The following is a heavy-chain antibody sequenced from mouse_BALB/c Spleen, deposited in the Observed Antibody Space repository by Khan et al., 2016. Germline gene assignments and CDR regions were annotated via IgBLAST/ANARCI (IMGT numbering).Heavy chain of an antibody. CDR2: INPNTGYT. CDR1: GYTFTDYW. CDR3: ARWSYYYGSSYGWFAY. Sequence: VELVESGAELAKPGASVKMSCKASGYTFTDYWMHWVKQRPGQGLEWIGYINPNTGYTEYNQKFKDKATLTADKSSSTAYMQLSSLTSEDSAVYYGARWSYYYGSSYGWFAYWGQGTLVTVSA. V-gene: IGHV1-7*01. D-gene: IGHD1-1*01. J-gene: IGHJ3*01.